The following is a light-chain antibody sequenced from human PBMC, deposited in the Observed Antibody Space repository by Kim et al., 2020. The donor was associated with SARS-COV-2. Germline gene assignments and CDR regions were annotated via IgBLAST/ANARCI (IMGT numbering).Light chain of an antibody. CDR2: EVD. CDR1: SSDVGGYNY. V-gene: IGLV2-14*01. J-gene: IGLJ2*01. Sequence: GQSITISCTGTSSDVGGYNYVSWYQQHPGKAPKLLIYEVDNRPSGIPTRFSASKSGNTASLTISGLQAEDEADYYCSSYTGSNTVVFGAGTKLTVL. CDR3: SSYTGSNTVV.